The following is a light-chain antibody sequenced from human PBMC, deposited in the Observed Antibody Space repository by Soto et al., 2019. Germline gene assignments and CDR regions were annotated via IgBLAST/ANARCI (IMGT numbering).Light chain of an antibody. J-gene: IGKJ5*01. CDR3: MQALQTPLT. V-gene: IGKV2-28*01. CDR1: QSLLHRNGYSL. CDR2: LGS. Sequence: DILMTQSPLSLPVTPGEPASISCRSSQSLLHRNGYSLLHWYLQKPGQSPQLLIFLGSNRASGVPDRFSGSGSGTDFTLKISGVEAEDVGVYYCMQALQTPLTFGQGTRLEIK.